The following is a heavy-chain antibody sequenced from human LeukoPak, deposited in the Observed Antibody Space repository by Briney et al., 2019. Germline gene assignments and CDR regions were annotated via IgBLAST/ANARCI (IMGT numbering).Heavy chain of an antibody. D-gene: IGHD1-26*01. Sequence: GGSLRLSCAASGFTFSSYAMSWVRQAPGKGLEWVAFIRYDGSNKYYADSVKGRFTISRDNSKNTLYLQMNSLRAEDTAVYYCAKDPLTPYSGSYYYMDVWGKGTTVTVSS. V-gene: IGHV3-30*02. CDR1: GFTFSSYA. CDR3: AKDPLTPYSGSYYYMDV. CDR2: IRYDGSNK. J-gene: IGHJ6*03.